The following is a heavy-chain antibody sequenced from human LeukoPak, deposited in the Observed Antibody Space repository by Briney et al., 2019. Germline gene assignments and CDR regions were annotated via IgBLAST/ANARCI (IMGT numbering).Heavy chain of an antibody. J-gene: IGHJ6*03. V-gene: IGHV4-59*01. D-gene: IGHD4-17*01. CDR1: GDSISPNY. Sequence: PSESLSLTCTVSGDSISPNYWSWIRQPPGKGLEWIGYIHDTGNTNYNPSLKSRVTISVNTSKNQFSLKLSSVTAADTAVYYCARSGTATSFYYYYYMDVWGKGTTVTVCS. CDR3: ARSGTATSFYYYYYMDV. CDR2: IHDTGNT.